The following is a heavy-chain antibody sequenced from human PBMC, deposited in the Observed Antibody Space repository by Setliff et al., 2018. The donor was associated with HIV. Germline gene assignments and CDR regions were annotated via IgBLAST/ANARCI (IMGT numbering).Heavy chain of an antibody. CDR2: IFPGDSDT. CDR3: AGLRGDYVGQYYYYMDV. CDR1: GYNFNTDW. Sequence: PGESLKISCKGPGYNFNTDWIAWARQKPGKGLEWMGSIFPGDSDTKYSPSFEGQVTISADKSISTAYLKWSRLRASDTGIYYCAGLRGDYVGQYYYYMDVWGEGTTVTVSS. J-gene: IGHJ6*03. D-gene: IGHD4-17*01. V-gene: IGHV5-51*01.